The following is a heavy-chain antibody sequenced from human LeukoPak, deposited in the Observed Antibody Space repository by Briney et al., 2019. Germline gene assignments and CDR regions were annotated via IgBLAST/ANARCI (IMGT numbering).Heavy chain of an antibody. Sequence: PGASVQVSCKASGYTFTSYDINWVRQATEQGLEWMGWMNPNSGNTGYAQKFQGRVTMTRNTSISTAYMELSSLRSEDTAVYYCARGYYSYNYYYGMDVWGQGTTVTVSS. CDR3: ARGYYSYNYYYGMDV. D-gene: IGHD2-8*01. CDR2: MNPNSGNT. CDR1: GYTFTSYD. J-gene: IGHJ6*02. V-gene: IGHV1-8*01.